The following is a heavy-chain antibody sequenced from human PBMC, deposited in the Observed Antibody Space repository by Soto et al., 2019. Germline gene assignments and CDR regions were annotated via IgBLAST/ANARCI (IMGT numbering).Heavy chain of an antibody. CDR2: MNPNSANT. J-gene: IGHJ6*02. V-gene: IGHV1-8*01. CDR3: ARHDCISTSCYYYYYYSMDV. CDR1: GYTFTSYD. D-gene: IGHD2-2*01. Sequence: ASVKVSCKASGYTFTSYDIGWVRQATGQGLEWMGWMNPNSANTGYAQKFQGRVSMTRDTSTSTAYMELSSLRSEDTAVYYCARHDCISTSCYYYYYYSMDVWGQGTTVTVSS.